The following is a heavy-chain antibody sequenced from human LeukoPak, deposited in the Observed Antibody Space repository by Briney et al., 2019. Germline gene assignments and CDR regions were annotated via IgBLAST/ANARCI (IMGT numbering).Heavy chain of an antibody. D-gene: IGHD3-22*01. CDR3: ARYYYDSSGYHRSFDIYYYYMDV. Sequence: SETLSLTCTVSGGSISSGDYYWSWIRQPPGKGLEWIGYIYYSGSTYYNPSLKSRVTISVDTSKNQFSLKLSSVTAADTAVYYCARYYYDSSGYHRSFDIYYYYMDVWGKGTTVTVSS. J-gene: IGHJ6*03. CDR2: IYYSGST. V-gene: IGHV4-30-4*08. CDR1: GGSISSGDYY.